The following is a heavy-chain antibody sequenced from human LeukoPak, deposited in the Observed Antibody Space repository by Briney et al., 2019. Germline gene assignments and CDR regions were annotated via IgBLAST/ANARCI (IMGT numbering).Heavy chain of an antibody. CDR3: ARDLWTQYDFWSGYHDY. J-gene: IGHJ4*02. CDR1: GFTFSSYS. V-gene: IGHV3-21*01. CDR2: ICSSSSYI. Sequence: GGSLRLSCAASGFTFSSYSMNWVRQAPGKGLEWVSSICSSSSYIYYADSVKGRFTISRDNAKNSLYLQMNSLRAEDAAVYYCARDLWTQYDFWSGYHDYWGQGTLVTVSS. D-gene: IGHD3-3*01.